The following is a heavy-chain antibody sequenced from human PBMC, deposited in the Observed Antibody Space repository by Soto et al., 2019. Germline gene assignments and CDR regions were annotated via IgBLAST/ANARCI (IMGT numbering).Heavy chain of an antibody. CDR2: ISSTTNYI. V-gene: IGHV3-21*06. CDR1: GFTFTRYS. CDR3: ARESEDLTSNFDY. Sequence: PGGSLSLSCAASGFTFTRYSMNWVRQAPGKGLEWVSSISSTTNYIYYGDSMKGRFTISRDNAKNSLYLEMNSLRAEDTAVYYCARESEDLTSNFDYWGQGTLDTVSS. J-gene: IGHJ4*02.